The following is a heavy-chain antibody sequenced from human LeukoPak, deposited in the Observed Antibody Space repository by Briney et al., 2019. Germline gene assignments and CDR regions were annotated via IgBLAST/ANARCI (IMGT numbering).Heavy chain of an antibody. J-gene: IGHJ4*02. CDR1: GYTFTGYY. CDR3: ARRQTYGSGSYYDY. D-gene: IGHD3-10*01. CDR2: INPNSGGT. V-gene: IGHV1-2*02. Sequence: GASVKVSCKASGYTFTGYYMHWVRQAPGQGLEWMGWINPNSGGTNYAQKFQGRVTMTRDTSISTAYMELSRLRSDDTAVYYCARRQTYGSGSYYDYWGQGTLVTVSS.